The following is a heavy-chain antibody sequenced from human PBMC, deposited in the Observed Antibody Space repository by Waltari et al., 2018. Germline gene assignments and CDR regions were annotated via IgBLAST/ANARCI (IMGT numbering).Heavy chain of an antibody. J-gene: IGHJ4*02. CDR3: ARGITGTTGDYFDY. CDR2: INPNSGGT. V-gene: IGHV1-2*02. Sequence: HVQVVQSGAEVKRPGAYLKVSCKASGYTFTGYYMHWVRQAPGQGLEWMGWINPNSGGTNYAQKFQGRVTMTRDTSISTAYMELSRLRSDDTAVYYCARGITGTTGDYFDYWGQGTLVTVSS. D-gene: IGHD1-7*01. CDR1: GYTFTGYY.